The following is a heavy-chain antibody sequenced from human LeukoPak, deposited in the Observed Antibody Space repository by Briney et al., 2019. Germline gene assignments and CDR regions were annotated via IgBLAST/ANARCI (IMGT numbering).Heavy chain of an antibody. Sequence: GGSLRLSCAASGFTSSDYYMSWIRQAPGKGLEWVSCISSSGSTIYYADSVKGRFTISRDNAKNSLYLQMNSLRAEDTAVYYCAMARGYSGYDIIDYWGQGTLVTVSS. J-gene: IGHJ4*02. D-gene: IGHD5-12*01. CDR2: ISSSGSTI. CDR3: AMARGYSGYDIIDY. V-gene: IGHV3-11*01. CDR1: GFTSSDYY.